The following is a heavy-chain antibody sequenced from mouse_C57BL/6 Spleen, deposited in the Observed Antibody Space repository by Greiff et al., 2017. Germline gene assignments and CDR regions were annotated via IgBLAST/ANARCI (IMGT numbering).Heavy chain of an antibody. V-gene: IGHV1-78*01. D-gene: IGHD2-1*01. CDR2: IYPRDGST. CDR1: GYTFTDYT. J-gene: IGHJ2*01. Sequence: QVQLKQSDAELVKPGASVKISCKVSGYTFTDYTIHWMKQRPEQGLEWIGYIYPRDGSTKYNEKFKGKATLTADKSSSTAYMQLNSLTSEYSAVYCSARLSYYGNCGTSLDDWGQGTTLTVSS. CDR3: ARLSYYGNCGTSLDD.